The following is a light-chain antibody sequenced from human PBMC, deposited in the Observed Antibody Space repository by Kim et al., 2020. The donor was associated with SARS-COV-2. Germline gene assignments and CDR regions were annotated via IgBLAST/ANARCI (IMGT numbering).Light chain of an antibody. CDR1: QSRNNY. CDR2: GAS. V-gene: IGKV3-20*01. CDR3: QQYGNLPPT. J-gene: IGKJ1*01. Sequence: EIVLTQSPGTLSLSPGERATLSCRASQSRNNYLVWYQQRPGRAPRLLIDGASNRATGIPDRFSGSGSGTDSILTISRLEPEDFAVYYCQQYGNLPPTFGQGTKVDIK.